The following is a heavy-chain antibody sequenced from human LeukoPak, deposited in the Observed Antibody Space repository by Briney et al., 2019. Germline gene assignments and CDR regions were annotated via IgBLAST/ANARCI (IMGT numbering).Heavy chain of an antibody. J-gene: IGHJ4*02. V-gene: IGHV3-11*01. CDR1: GFIFSDYY. D-gene: IGHD1-26*01. CDR2: ISNSGSTI. CDR3: ARSGSYLDY. Sequence: GGSLRLSCTASGFIFSDYYMGWIRQAPGKGLEWVSYISNSGSTIQNADSVKGRFTISRDNAKNSLSLQMNSLRAEDTAIYYCARSGSYLDYWGQGTLVTVSS.